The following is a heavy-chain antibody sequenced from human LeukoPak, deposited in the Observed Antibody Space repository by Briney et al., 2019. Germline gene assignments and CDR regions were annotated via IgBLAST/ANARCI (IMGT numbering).Heavy chain of an antibody. CDR1: GYTFTSYA. V-gene: IGHV1-3*01. J-gene: IGHJ4*02. CDR2: INAGNGNT. Sequence: ASVKVSCKASGYTFTSYAMHWVRQAPGQRLEWMGWINAGNGNTKCSQKFQGRVTITRDTSASTAYMGLSSLRSEDTAVYYCARVGYYYDSSGYLNYWGQGTLVTVSS. D-gene: IGHD3-22*01. CDR3: ARVGYYYDSSGYLNY.